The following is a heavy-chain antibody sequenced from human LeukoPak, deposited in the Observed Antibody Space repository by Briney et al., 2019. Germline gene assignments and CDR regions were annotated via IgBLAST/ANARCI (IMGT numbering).Heavy chain of an antibody. CDR1: GYTFTGYY. J-gene: IGHJ4*02. CDR2: INPNSGGT. CDR3: ARGYLPNSSSWYGAFDY. V-gene: IGHV1-2*02. D-gene: IGHD6-13*01. Sequence: ASVKVSCKASGYTFTGYYMHWVRQAPGQGLEWTGWINPNSGGTNYAQKFQGRVTMTRDTSISTAYMEPSRLRSDDTAVYYCARGYLPNSSSWYGAFDYWGQGTLVTVSS.